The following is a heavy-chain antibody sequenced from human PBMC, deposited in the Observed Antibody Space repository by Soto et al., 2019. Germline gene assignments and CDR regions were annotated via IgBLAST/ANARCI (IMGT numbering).Heavy chain of an antibody. Sequence: EVQLLESGGGLVQPGGSLRLSCAASGITISNYPMSWFRQAPGQGLDWVSGISGSGDRTYYADSAKGRFTISKDISRNSLSLQLYSLGVEDTAVYFCVKDDGGYPSTAPHWGQGTLVTVSS. CDR2: ISGSGDRT. V-gene: IGHV3-23*01. CDR1: GITISNYP. J-gene: IGHJ4*02. CDR3: VKDDGGYPSTAPH. D-gene: IGHD3-22*01.